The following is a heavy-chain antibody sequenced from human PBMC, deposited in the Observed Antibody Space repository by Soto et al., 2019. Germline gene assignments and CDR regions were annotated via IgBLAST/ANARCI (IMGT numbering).Heavy chain of an antibody. CDR2: INPSGGST. CDR1: GYTFTSYY. Sequence: ASVKVSCKASGYTFTSYYMHWVRQAPGQGLEWMGIINPSGGSTNYAQKFQGRVTITADESTSTAYMELSSLRSEDTAVYYCARSLLMDWFDPWGQGTLVTVSS. V-gene: IGHV1-46*01. J-gene: IGHJ5*02. CDR3: ARSLLMDWFDP.